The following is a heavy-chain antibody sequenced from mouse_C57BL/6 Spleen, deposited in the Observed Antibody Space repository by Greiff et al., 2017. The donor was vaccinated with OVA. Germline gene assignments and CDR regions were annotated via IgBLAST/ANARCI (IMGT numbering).Heavy chain of an antibody. V-gene: IGHV1-82*01. J-gene: IGHJ4*01. CDR3: AGVAKRNTMDY. CDR1: GYAFSSSW. Sequence: QVQLKQSGPELVKPGASVKISCKASGYAFSSSWMNWVKQRPGKGLEWIGRIYPGDGDTNYNGKFKGKATRTADKSSSTAYMQLSSLTSEESAVYVCAGVAKRNTMDYWGQGTSVTVSS. CDR2: IYPGDGDT. D-gene: IGHD1-1*01.